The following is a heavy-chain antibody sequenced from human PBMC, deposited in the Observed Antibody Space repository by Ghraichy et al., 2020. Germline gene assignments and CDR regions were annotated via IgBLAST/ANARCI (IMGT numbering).Heavy chain of an antibody. CDR1: GYTFSSSG. V-gene: IGHV1-18*01. CDR3: AREGRQFSFISGYYYYYYMDV. Sequence: ASVKVSCKASGYTFSSSGIIWLRQSPGQVLEWMGWISAYNGDTNYAQKLQGRVTMTTDTSTSTAYMELRSLRSDDTAVYYCAREGRQFSFISGYYYYYYMDVWGKGTTVTVSS. J-gene: IGHJ6*03. CDR2: ISAYNGDT. D-gene: IGHD1-14*01.